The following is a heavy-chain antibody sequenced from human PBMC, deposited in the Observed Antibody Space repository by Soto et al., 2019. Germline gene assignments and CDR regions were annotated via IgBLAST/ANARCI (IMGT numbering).Heavy chain of an antibody. CDR1: GFTFSSYA. CDR2: ISYDGSNK. D-gene: IGHD3-22*01. J-gene: IGHJ6*02. Sequence: QVQLVESGGGVVQPGRSLRLSCAASGFTFSSYAMHWVRQAPGKGLEWVAVISYDGSNKYYADSVKGRFTISRDNSKDTLYMQMNSLRAEDTAVYYCARTVQSYYDSSGSRGGYYYYYGMDVWGQGTTVTVSS. V-gene: IGHV3-30-3*01. CDR3: ARTVQSYYDSSGSRGGYYYYYGMDV.